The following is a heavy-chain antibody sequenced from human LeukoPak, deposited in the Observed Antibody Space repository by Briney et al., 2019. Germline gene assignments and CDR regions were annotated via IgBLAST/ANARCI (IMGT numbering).Heavy chain of an antibody. CDR3: ARDRKGEPIINWFDP. Sequence: ASVKVSCKASGGTFSSYAISWVRQAPGQGLEWMGRIIPILGIANYAQKFRGRVTITEDKSTSTAYMELSSLRSEDTAVYYCARDRKGEPIINWFDPWGQGTLVTVSS. CDR2: IIPILGIA. CDR1: GGTFSSYA. V-gene: IGHV1-69*04. D-gene: IGHD1-14*01. J-gene: IGHJ5*02.